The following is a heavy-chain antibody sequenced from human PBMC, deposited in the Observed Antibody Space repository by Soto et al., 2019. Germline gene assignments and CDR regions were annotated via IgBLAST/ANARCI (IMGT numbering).Heavy chain of an antibody. V-gene: IGHV3-7*03. CDR1: GFTFSAYC. J-gene: IGHJ6*02. CDR3: VRGRGLDGSPYYYYYGMDV. D-gene: IGHD3-16*01. CDR2: IKKDGNEK. Sequence: EVQLVESGGGLVQPGGSLRLSCEASGFTFSAYCMTWVRQAPGKGLEWVANIKKDGNEKYYVDSVKGRFTISRDNGKSFLYLQMNSLTAVDTAVYYCVRGRGLDGSPYYYYYGMDVWGRGTTVTVSS.